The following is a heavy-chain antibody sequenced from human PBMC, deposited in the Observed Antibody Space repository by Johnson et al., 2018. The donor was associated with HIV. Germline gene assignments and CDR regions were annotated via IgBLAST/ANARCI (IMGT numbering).Heavy chain of an antibody. V-gene: IGHV3-9*01. CDR2: ISWKSINI. CDR3: VRGAYSSSWHAYDASDI. D-gene: IGHD6-13*01. J-gene: IGHJ3*02. CDR1: GFSIDDFA. Sequence: VQLVESGGGLVQPGTSLRLSCAASGFSIDDFAMHWVRQAPGKGLEWVSGISWKSINIVYADSVKGRFTISRADAKNSLYLQMNSLRDDDTALYYCVRGAYSSSWHAYDASDIWGQGTMVTVSS.